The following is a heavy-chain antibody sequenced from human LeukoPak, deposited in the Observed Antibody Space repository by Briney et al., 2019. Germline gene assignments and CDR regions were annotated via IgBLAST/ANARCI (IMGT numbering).Heavy chain of an antibody. CDR3: ARVRGDIVVVPAASTYYYYYYMDV. V-gene: IGHV3-20*04. CDR1: GFTFDEYG. CDR2: INWNGGST. D-gene: IGHD2-2*01. J-gene: IGHJ6*03. Sequence: GGSLRLSCAASGFTFDEYGMSWVRQAPGKGLEWVSGINWNGGSTGYADSVKGRFTISRDNAKNSLYLQMNSLSAEDTALYYCARVRGDIVVVPAASTYYYYYYMDVWGKGTTVTVSS.